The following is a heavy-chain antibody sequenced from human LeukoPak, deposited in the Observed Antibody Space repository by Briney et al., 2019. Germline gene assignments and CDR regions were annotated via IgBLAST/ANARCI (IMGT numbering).Heavy chain of an antibody. Sequence: SETLSLTCAVYGGSFSGYYWSWIRQPPGKGLEWIGEINRSGSTNYNPSLKSRVTISVDTSKNQFSLKLSSVTAADTAVYYCARGREYYGSGRFYYYGMDVWGQGTTVTVSS. CDR2: INRSGST. J-gene: IGHJ6*02. CDR1: GGSFSGYY. V-gene: IGHV4-34*01. D-gene: IGHD3-10*01. CDR3: ARGREYYGSGRFYYYGMDV.